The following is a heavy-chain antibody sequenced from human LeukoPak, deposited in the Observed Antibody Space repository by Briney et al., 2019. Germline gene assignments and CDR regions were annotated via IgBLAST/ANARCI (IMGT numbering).Heavy chain of an antibody. D-gene: IGHD3-3*01. J-gene: IGHJ4*02. CDR1: GFTFSSYA. V-gene: IGHV3-23*01. Sequence: PGGSLRLSCAASGFTFSSYAMSWVRQAPGKGLEWVSAISGSGGSTCYADSVKGRFTISRDNSKNTLYLQMNSLRAEDTAVYYCAKYDFWRGYYISPFDYWGQGTLVTVSS. CDR3: AKYDFWRGYYISPFDY. CDR2: ISGSGGST.